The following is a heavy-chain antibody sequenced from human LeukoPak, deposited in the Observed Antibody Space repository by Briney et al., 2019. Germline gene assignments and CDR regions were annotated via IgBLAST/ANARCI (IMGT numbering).Heavy chain of an antibody. Sequence: GGSLRLSCAASGFTFSSYAMSWVRQAPGKGLEWVSAISGSGGSTYYADSVKGRFTISRDNSKNTLYLQMNSLRAEDTAVYYCAKDTIFGVVISEGNWFDPWGQGTLVTVSS. V-gene: IGHV3-23*01. D-gene: IGHD3-3*01. CDR3: AKDTIFGVVISEGNWFDP. CDR1: GFTFSSYA. CDR2: ISGSGGST. J-gene: IGHJ5*02.